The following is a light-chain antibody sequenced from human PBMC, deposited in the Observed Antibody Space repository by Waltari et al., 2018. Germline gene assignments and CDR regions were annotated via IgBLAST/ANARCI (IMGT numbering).Light chain of an antibody. CDR1: QSVLYSSNNKNY. V-gene: IGKV4-1*01. CDR3: QQYYSTPPT. J-gene: IGKJ1*01. CDR2: WAS. Sequence: DIVMTQSPDSLAVSLGERATINCKSSQSVLYSSNNKNYLAWYQQKPGQPPKLLICWASIRESGVPDRSSGSGSGTDFTLTISSLQAEDVAVYYCQQYYSTPPTFGQGTKVEIK.